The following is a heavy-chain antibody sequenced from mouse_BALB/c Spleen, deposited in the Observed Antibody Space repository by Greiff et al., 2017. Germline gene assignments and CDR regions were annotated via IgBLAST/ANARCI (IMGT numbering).Heavy chain of an antibody. V-gene: IGHV1-4*01. CDR3: ARDSSYYYAMDY. CDR2: INPSSGYT. J-gene: IGHJ4*01. CDR1: GYTFTSYT. Sequence: VQLQQSGAELARPGASVKMSCKASGYTFTSYTMHWVKQRPGQGLEWIGYINPSSGYTNYNQKFKDKATLTADKSSSTAYMQLSSLTSEDSAVYYCARDSSYYYAMDYWGQGTSVTVSS.